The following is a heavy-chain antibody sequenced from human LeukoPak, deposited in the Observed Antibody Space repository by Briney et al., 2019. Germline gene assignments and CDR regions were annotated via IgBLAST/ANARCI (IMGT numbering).Heavy chain of an antibody. CDR1: GGSFSGYY. CDR2: INHSGST. J-gene: IGHJ5*02. V-gene: IGHV4-34*01. D-gene: IGHD3-3*01. CDR3: ARGENYDFWGSRHWFDP. Sequence: KPSETLSLTCAVYGGSFSGYYWSWIRQPPGKGLEWIGEINHSGSTNYNPSLKSRVTISVDTSKNQFSLKLSSVTAADTAVYYCARGENYDFWGSRHWFDPWGQGTLVTVSS.